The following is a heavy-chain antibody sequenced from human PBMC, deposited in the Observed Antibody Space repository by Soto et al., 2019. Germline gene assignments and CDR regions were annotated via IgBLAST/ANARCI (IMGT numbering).Heavy chain of an antibody. V-gene: IGHV3-30*18. CDR2: ISYDGSSK. CDR1: GFTFSDYG. J-gene: IGHJ4*02. CDR3: AKDTSRVGSTRGPFDC. D-gene: IGHD1-26*01. Sequence: QVQLVESGGGVVQPGRSLRLSCAASGFTFSDYGMHWVRQAPGKGLEWLAVISYDGSSKYYADSVKGRFTISRDNSKNTLYLQMSSLGTEDTAVYSCAKDTSRVGSTRGPFDCWGQGTLVTVSS.